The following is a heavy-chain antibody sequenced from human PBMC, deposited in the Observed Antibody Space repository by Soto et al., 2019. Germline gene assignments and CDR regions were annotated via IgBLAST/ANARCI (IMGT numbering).Heavy chain of an antibody. Sequence: PGGSLRLSCAASGFTFSNAWMSWVRQAPGKGLEWVGRIKSKTDGGTTDYAAPVKGRFTISRDDSKNTLYLQMNSLKTEDTAVYYCTTRYYSSSWSIFDYWGQGTMVTVYS. CDR2: IKSKTDGGTT. CDR3: TTRYYSSSWSIFDY. D-gene: IGHD6-13*01. V-gene: IGHV3-15*01. J-gene: IGHJ4*02. CDR1: GFTFSNAW.